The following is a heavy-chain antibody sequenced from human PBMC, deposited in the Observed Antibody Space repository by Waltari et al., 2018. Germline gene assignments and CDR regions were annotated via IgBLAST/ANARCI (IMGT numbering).Heavy chain of an antibody. D-gene: IGHD2-8*01. Sequence: QVQLVQSGAEVKKPGASVKVSCKASGYTFTSYDINWVRQATGQGLEWVGWMNPNSGNTGYAQKFQGRVTMTSNTSTSTASVELSSLRSEDTAVYYCARALISGAFYYYYGMDVWGQGTTVTVSS. CDR3: ARALISGAFYYYYGMDV. J-gene: IGHJ6*02. CDR1: GYTFTSYD. CDR2: MNPNSGNT. V-gene: IGHV1-8*01.